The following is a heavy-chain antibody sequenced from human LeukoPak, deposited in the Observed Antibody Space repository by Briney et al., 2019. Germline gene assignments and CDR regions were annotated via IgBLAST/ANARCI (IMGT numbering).Heavy chain of an antibody. CDR1: RYTFTNYA. J-gene: IGHJ3*02. V-gene: IGHV1-18*01. CDR2: ISAYNGNT. D-gene: IGHD1-26*01. CDR3: ARVSARSYNAFDI. Sequence: ASVKVSCKASRYTFTNYAFTWVRQAPGQGLEWMGWISAYNGNTNYAQKLQGRVTMTTDTSTSTAYMELRSLRSDDTAVYYCARVSARSYNAFDIWGQGTMVTVSS.